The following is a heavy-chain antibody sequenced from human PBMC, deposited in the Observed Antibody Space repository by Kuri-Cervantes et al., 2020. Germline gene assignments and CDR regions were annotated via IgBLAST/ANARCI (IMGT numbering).Heavy chain of an antibody. Sequence: GESLKISCAASGFTFSNYGIHWVRQAPGKGLEWVAFIRYDGSSKYYADSVKGRFTISRDNSKNTLYLQMNSLRVEDTAVYYCVRDLSWAFDFWGQGTMVTVSS. CDR3: VRDLSWAFDF. V-gene: IGHV3-30*02. CDR1: GFTFSNYG. J-gene: IGHJ3*01. CDR2: IRYDGSSK.